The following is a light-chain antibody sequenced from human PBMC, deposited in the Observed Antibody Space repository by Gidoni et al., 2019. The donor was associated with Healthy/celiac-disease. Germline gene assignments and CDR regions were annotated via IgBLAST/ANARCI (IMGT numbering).Light chain of an antibody. CDR3: QVWDSSSDQEV. CDR2: DDS. J-gene: IGLJ3*02. V-gene: IGLV3-21*03. CDR1: NIGSKS. Sequence: SYVLTQPPSVAVATGKTARITRGGNNIGSKSVHWYQQKPGQAPVLVVHDDSDRPSGIPERFSGSNSGNTATLTISRVEAGDEADYYCQVWDSSSDQEVFGGGTKLTVL.